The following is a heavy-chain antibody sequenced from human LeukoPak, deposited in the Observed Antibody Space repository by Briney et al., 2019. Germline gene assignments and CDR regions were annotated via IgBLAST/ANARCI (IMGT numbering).Heavy chain of an antibody. J-gene: IGHJ4*02. CDR2: IYYRGDT. Sequence: PSETLSLTCTVSGGSISSSSYYWGWIRQPPGKGLEWIGSIYYRGDTYYNPSLKSRVTISEDTSKNQFSLRLTSVTAADTAVYYCAKHLYYYDGSGYKTPFDYWGQGTLVTVSS. CDR1: GGSISSSSYY. CDR3: AKHLYYYDGSGYKTPFDY. V-gene: IGHV4-39*01. D-gene: IGHD3-22*01.